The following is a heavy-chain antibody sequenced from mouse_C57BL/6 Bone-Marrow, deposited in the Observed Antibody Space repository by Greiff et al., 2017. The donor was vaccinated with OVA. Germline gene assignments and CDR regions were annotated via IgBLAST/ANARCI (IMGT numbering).Heavy chain of an antibody. V-gene: IGHV1-11*01. D-gene: IGHD1-1*01. CDR2: IYPVSGET. Sequence: LQESGAELASPGASVTLSCKASGFTFTDHIMNWVKKRPGQGLEWIGRIYPVSGETNYNQKLMGKGTFSVDRSSSTVYVVLNSLTSENPAVYYCGLGDYGSRAMDYWGQGTSVTVSS. CDR3: GLGDYGSRAMDY. CDR1: GFTFTDHI. J-gene: IGHJ4*01.